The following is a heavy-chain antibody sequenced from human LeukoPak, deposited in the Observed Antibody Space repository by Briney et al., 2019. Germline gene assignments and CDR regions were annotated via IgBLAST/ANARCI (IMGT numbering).Heavy chain of an antibody. CDR2: IYHSGST. CDR3: ASESSSWSDY. V-gene: IGHV4-38-2*02. Sequence: SETLSLTCTVSGGSISYYYWSWIRQPPGKGLEWIGSIYHSGSTYYNPSLKSRVTISVDTSKNQFSLKLSSVTAADTAVYYCASESSSWSDYWGQGTLVTVSS. CDR1: GGSISYYY. J-gene: IGHJ4*02. D-gene: IGHD6-13*01.